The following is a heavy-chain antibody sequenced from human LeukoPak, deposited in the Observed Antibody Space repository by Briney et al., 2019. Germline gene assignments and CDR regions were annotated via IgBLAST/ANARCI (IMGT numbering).Heavy chain of an antibody. CDR3: ASRYSYGQLSYYYYYMDV. Sequence: GGSLRLSCTASGFTFSSFWMAWVRQAPGKGLEWVSNIKQDGSLQYYGDSVKGRFTISRDNAKNSLYLQMNSLRAEDTAVYYCASRYSYGQLSYYYYYMDVWGKGTTVTVSS. CDR1: GFTFSSFW. V-gene: IGHV3-7*01. J-gene: IGHJ6*03. CDR2: IKQDGSLQ. D-gene: IGHD5-18*01.